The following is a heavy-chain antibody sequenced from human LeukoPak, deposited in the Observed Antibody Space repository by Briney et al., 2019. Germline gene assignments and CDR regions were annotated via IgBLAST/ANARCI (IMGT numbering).Heavy chain of an antibody. V-gene: IGHV4-34*01. CDR1: GGSFSGYY. CDR3: ARVITMTVVVPDYFDY. D-gene: IGHD3-22*01. J-gene: IGHJ4*02. Sequence: SETLSLTCAVYGGSFSGYYWSWIRQPPGKGLEWIAEIYHSGSTNYNPSLKSRVTISVDTSKNQFSLKLSSVTAADTAVYYCARVITMTVVVPDYFDYWGQRTMVTVSS. CDR2: IYHSGST.